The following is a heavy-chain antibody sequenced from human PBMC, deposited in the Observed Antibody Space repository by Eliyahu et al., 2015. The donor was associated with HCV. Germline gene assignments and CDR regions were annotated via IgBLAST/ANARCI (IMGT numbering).Heavy chain of an antibody. CDR3: VRDKQYYYDSSPFDY. CDR1: GFTFSDYY. V-gene: IGHV3-11*01. Sequence: QVQLVESGGGLVKPGGSLRLSCAASGFTFSDYYMSWIRQAPGKGVGWISYISGSGDTISYADSVKGRFTISRDNAENSLYLQMNTLRPEDTAVYYCVRDKQYYYDSSPFDYWGQGTLVTVSS. CDR2: ISGSGDTI. D-gene: IGHD3-22*01. J-gene: IGHJ4*02.